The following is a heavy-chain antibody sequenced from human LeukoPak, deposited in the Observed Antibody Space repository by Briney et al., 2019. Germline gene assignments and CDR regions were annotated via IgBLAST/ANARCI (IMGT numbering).Heavy chain of an antibody. CDR3: ARLKAAEFDY. Sequence: SETLSLTCTVSGGSINGYYWSWIRQPPGKGLEWIASIYYSGSTNYNPSLKSRVTMSVDTSKNQFSLKLSSVTAADTAVYYCARLKAAEFDYWGQGTLVTVSS. CDR1: GGSINGYY. J-gene: IGHJ4*02. D-gene: IGHD6-13*01. CDR2: IYYSGST. V-gene: IGHV4-59*12.